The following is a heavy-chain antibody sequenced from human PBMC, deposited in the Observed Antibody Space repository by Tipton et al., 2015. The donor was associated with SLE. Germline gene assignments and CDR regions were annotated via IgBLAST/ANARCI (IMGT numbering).Heavy chain of an antibody. CDR3: ARSMLTTKRVFDY. J-gene: IGHJ4*02. CDR2: IYYTGSS. Sequence: TLSLTCTVSGGSMNDYYWSLIRQPPGKGLEWIGYIYYTGSSNHNPSLKGRVTMSVDTSKNQFSLSVNSVTAADTAVYYCARSMLTTKRVFDYWGQGTLVTVSS. D-gene: IGHD3-16*01. CDR1: GGSMNDYY. V-gene: IGHV4-59*01.